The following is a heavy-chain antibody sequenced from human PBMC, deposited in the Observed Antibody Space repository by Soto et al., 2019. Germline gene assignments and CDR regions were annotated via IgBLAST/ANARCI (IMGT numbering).Heavy chain of an antibody. Sequence: QVQLQESGPGLVKPSQTLSLTCSVSGGSIRSGGYYWSWIRQHPGKGLEWIGYIYDSGTDYNPSLKSRVAISVETSKHQFGLKLSSVTAADTGVYYCATGPGGYHDFDYGGQGTLVTFSS. CDR3: ATGPGGYHDFDY. CDR2: IYDSGT. D-gene: IGHD5-12*01. J-gene: IGHJ4*02. V-gene: IGHV4-31*03. CDR1: GGSIRSGGYY.